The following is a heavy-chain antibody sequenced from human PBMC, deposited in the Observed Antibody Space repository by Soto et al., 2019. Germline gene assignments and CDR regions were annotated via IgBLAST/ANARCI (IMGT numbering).Heavy chain of an antibody. J-gene: IGHJ6*03. CDR1: GFTVSSNY. D-gene: IGHD3-3*01. Sequence: PGGSLRLSCAASGFTVSSNYMSWVRQAPGKGLEWVSVIYSGGSTYYADSVKGRFTISRDNSKNTLYLQMNSLRAEDTAVYYCARAPNSNDFWSGLAHMDVWGKGTTVTV. CDR2: IYSGGST. V-gene: IGHV3-66*01. CDR3: ARAPNSNDFWSGLAHMDV.